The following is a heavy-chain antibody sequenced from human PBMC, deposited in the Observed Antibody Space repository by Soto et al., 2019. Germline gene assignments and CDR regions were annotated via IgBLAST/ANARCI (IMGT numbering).Heavy chain of an antibody. Sequence: GGSLRLSCAASGFTFSSYSMNWVRQAPGKGLEWVSYISSSSSTIYYADSVKGRFTISRDNAKNSLYLQMNSLRDEDTAVYYCARDPWVAAAGKIEFNPNPYYYGMDVWGQGTTVTVSS. CDR1: GFTFSSYS. CDR3: ARDPWVAAAGKIEFNPNPYYYGMDV. D-gene: IGHD6-13*01. J-gene: IGHJ6*02. CDR2: ISSSSSTI. V-gene: IGHV3-48*02.